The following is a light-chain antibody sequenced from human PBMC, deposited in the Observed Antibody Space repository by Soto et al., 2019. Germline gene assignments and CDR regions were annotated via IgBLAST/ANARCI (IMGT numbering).Light chain of an antibody. J-gene: IGKJ4*01. CDR2: DAS. Sequence: EIVLTQSPATLSLSPGERATLSCRASQSVNSYLAWYQQKPGQAPRLLIYDASSRATGIPARFSGSGSGTDFTLTISSLEPEDSAVYYCQQRSNWPPLTFGGGTKVEIK. CDR3: QQRSNWPPLT. V-gene: IGKV3-11*01. CDR1: QSVNSY.